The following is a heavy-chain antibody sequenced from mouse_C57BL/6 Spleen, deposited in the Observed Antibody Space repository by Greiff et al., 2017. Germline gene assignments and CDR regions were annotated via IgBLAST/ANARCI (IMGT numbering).Heavy chain of an antibody. CDR1: GFTFSSYG. D-gene: IGHD5-1*01. Sequence: VQLKESGGDLVKPGGSLKLSCAASGFTFSSYGMSWVRQTPDKRLEWVATISSGGSYPYYPDSVKGRFTISRDNAKNTLYLQMSSLKSEDTAMYYCARHEYFAYWGQGTLVTVSA. CDR3: ARHEYFAY. J-gene: IGHJ3*01. CDR2: ISSGGSYP. V-gene: IGHV5-6*01.